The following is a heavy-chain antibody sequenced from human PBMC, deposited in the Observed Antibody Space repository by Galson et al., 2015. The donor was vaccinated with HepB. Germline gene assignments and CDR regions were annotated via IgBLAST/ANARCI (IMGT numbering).Heavy chain of an antibody. CDR3: AKNQEAAFRY. CDR1: GFTFSIYA. V-gene: IGHV3-23*01. CDR2: ISGTGGNT. Sequence: SLRLSCAVSGFTFSIYAMSWVRQAPGKGPECVSVISGTGGNTYYADSVKGRFTISRDNSKNTLYLQMDSLRAEDTALYYCAKNQEAAFRYWGQGTLVTVSS. J-gene: IGHJ4*02. D-gene: IGHD6-13*01.